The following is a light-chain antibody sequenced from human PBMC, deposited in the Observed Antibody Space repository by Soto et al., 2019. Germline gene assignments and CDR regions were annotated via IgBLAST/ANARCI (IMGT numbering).Light chain of an antibody. J-gene: IGLJ2*01. CDR3: SSYTSSSTHVV. CDR1: SSDVGAYNY. V-gene: IGLV2-14*03. CDR2: DVS. Sequence: QSALTQPASVSGSPGQSIAISCTGTSSDVGAYNYVSWYQHHPGKAPKLMIYDVSNRPSGVSNRFSGSKSGNTASLTISGLQAEDEAYYYCSSYTSSSTHVVFGGGTKLTVL.